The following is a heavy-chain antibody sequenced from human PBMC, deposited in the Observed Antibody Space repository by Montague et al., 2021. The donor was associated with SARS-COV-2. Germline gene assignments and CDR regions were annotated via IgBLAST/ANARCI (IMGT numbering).Heavy chain of an antibody. CDR3: ARTSIPAAGTAFDI. J-gene: IGHJ3*02. CDR1: GFSLSASGVG. D-gene: IGHD6-13*01. CDR2: IYWDDNK. Sequence: PALVKPTQTLTLTCTFSGFSLSASGVGVGWIRQPPGKALGWLAPIYWDDNKRYSPSLESRLTITKDTSKNPVVLTMTNMDPVDTATYYCARTSIPAAGTAFDIWGQGTMVTVSS. V-gene: IGHV2-5*02.